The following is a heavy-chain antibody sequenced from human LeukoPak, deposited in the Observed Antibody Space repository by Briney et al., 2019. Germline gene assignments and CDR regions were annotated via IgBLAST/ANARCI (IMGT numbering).Heavy chain of an antibody. CDR1: GYTFTGYY. Sequence: EASVKVSCKASGYTFTGYYMHWVRQAPGQGLEWMGWINPSGGSTSYAQKFQGRVTMTRDTSTSTVYMELSSLRSEDTAVYYCARCSGRAGQQLPSYYYYMDVWGKGTTVTVSS. J-gene: IGHJ6*03. V-gene: IGHV1-46*01. D-gene: IGHD6-13*01. CDR2: INPSGGST. CDR3: ARCSGRAGQQLPSYYYYMDV.